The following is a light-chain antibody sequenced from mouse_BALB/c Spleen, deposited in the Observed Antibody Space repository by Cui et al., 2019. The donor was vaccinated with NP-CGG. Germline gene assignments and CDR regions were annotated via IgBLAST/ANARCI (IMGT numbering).Light chain of an antibody. CDR3: ALWYSNHWV. V-gene: IGLV1*01. CDR2: GTN. CDR1: TGAVTTSNY. J-gene: IGLJ1*01. Sequence: QAVVTQESALTTSPDETVTLTCRSNTGAVTTSNYANWVQEKPDHLFTGLIGGTNNRAPGVTARFSGSLIGDKAALTITGAQTEDEAIYFCALWYSNHWVFGGGTKLTVL.